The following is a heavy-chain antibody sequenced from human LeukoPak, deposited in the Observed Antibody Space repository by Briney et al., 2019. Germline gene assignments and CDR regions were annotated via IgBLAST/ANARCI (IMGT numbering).Heavy chain of an antibody. V-gene: IGHV3-48*01. CDR1: GFSFSNYN. Sequence: GGSLRLSCAGSGFSFSNYNLHWVRQAPGKGLEWVSYITLSSSTIYYADSVRGRFTISRGNGKNSLYLQMSSLRAEDTAIYYCARETPDSNSWTDFDFWGHGTLVTVSS. J-gene: IGHJ4*01. CDR2: ITLSSSTI. CDR3: ARETPDSNSWTDFDF. D-gene: IGHD2-2*01.